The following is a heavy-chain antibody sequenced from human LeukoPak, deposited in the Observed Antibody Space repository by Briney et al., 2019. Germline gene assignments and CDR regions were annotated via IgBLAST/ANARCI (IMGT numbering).Heavy chain of an antibody. Sequence: SETLSLTCTVSGGSIDSYYWSWIRQPPGKGLEWIGYIYYTGSTEYHPSLKSRVTISPDTSKNQFSLKLTSATAADTAVYYCARVYQSAEYYFDYWGQGNLVSVSS. D-gene: IGHD2-2*01. V-gene: IGHV4-59*01. J-gene: IGHJ4*02. CDR3: ARVYQSAEYYFDY. CDR2: IYYTGST. CDR1: GGSIDSYY.